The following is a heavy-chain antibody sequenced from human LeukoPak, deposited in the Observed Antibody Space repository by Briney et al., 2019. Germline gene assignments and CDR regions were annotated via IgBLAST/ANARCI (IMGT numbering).Heavy chain of an antibody. J-gene: IGHJ1*01. V-gene: IGHV3-74*01. Sequence: GGALRLSCVASGFTFSSYWMRWVRPAPGRGLVWVSRIKSDGSTNYADSVKGLFTISRDNAKNTLSLQMNSLRAEDTGAYYCARAPSEIGGYYPEYFRHWGQGTLVTVSS. CDR2: IKSDGST. CDR1: GFTFSSYW. D-gene: IGHD3-22*01. CDR3: ARAPSEIGGYYPEYFRH.